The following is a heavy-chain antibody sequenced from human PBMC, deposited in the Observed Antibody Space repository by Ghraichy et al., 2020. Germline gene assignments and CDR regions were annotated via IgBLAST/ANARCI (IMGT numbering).Heavy chain of an antibody. V-gene: IGHV3-30*03. Sequence: GGSLRLSCAASGIAFSNSIMHWVRQAPGKGLEWVAGMSFDGYSKYYMESVKGRFTISRDDSKSTLYLQMNSLRNDDTAVYYCAREGHSSGRAPAFDHWGQGALVTVSS. CDR2: MSFDGYSK. CDR1: GIAFSNSI. CDR3: AREGHSSGRAPAFDH. D-gene: IGHD6-25*01. J-gene: IGHJ4*02.